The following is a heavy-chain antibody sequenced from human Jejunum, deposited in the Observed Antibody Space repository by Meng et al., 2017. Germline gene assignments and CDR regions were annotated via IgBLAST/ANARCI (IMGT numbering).Heavy chain of an antibody. Sequence: HGHPQGCGPGLVKPSGTLSLTCAVSGDFTSSSDRWTWVRQAPGRGLEWIGEVWHSGATYYNPSLESRLTISIDTSNNRFSLELSSATAADTAVYYCARGVLERYFDYWGQGALVTVSS. CDR3: ARGVLERYFDY. CDR2: VWHSGAT. V-gene: IGHV4-4*02. D-gene: IGHD3-10*01. CDR1: GDFTSSSDR. J-gene: IGHJ4*02.